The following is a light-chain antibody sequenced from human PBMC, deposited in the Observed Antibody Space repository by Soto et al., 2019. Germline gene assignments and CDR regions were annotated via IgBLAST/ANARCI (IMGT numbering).Light chain of an antibody. V-gene: IGKV2D-29*01. CDR1: QGLVHRDGNTY. Sequence: DVVVTQSPLSLPVTLGQAASISCGSIQGLVHRDGNTYLSWFRQRPGQPPQLLIYEVSNRFSGVPDRFSGSGSGTDFTLKISRVEAEDVGVYYCMQSIQLPPSFGQGTRLEIK. J-gene: IGKJ5*01. CDR2: EVS. CDR3: MQSIQLPPS.